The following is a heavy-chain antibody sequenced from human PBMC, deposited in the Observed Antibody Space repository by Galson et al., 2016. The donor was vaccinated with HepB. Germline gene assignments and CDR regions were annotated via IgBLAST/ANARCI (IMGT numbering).Heavy chain of an antibody. CDR2: IYYSGTT. Sequence: SETLSLTCTVSGGSISSSDYSWGWIRQPPGKGLEWIGNIYYSGTTYYNPSLKSRVIISIDTSKNQFSLNLSPVTAADTAVYYCARVYGDYFDYWGQGALAIVSS. J-gene: IGHJ4*02. D-gene: IGHD4/OR15-4a*01. V-gene: IGHV4-39*07. CDR3: ARVYGDYFDY. CDR1: GGSISSSDYS.